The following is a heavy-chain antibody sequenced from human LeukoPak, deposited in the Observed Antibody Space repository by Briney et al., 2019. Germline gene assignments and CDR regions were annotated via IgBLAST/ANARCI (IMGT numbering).Heavy chain of an antibody. Sequence: PGGSLRLSCAASGFTFSSYGMSWVRQAPGKGLEWVSYITNTGTTIYYADSVKGRFTISRDNAKNSLYLQMNSLRAEDTAVYYCARDGHYDILTGYFQDWGQGTLVTVSS. J-gene: IGHJ1*01. CDR3: ARDGHYDILTGYFQD. D-gene: IGHD3-9*01. CDR1: GFTFSSYG. V-gene: IGHV3-48*04. CDR2: ITNTGTTI.